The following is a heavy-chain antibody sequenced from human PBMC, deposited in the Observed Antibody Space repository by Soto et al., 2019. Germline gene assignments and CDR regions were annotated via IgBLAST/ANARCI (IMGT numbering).Heavy chain of an antibody. D-gene: IGHD6-19*01. J-gene: IGHJ4*02. CDR2: IYYSGST. CDR3: ARGYNGGWYLNDY. Sequence: PSETLSLTCTVSGGSISSYYWSWIRQPPGKGLEWIGYIYYSGSTNYNPSLKSRVAISVDTSKNQFSLKLRSVTAADTAIYYCARGYNGGWYLNDYWGQGTLVTVSS. V-gene: IGHV4-59*01. CDR1: GGSISSYY.